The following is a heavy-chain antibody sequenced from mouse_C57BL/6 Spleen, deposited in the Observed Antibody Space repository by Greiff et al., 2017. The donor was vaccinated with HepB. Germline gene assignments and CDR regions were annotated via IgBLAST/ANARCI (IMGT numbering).Heavy chain of an antibody. J-gene: IGHJ1*03. Sequence: QVHVKQSGAELVKPGASVKLSCKASGYTFTSYWMHWVKQRPGQGLEWIGMIHPNSGSTNYNEKFKSKATLTVDKSSSTAYMQLSSLTSEDSAVYYCAREDYYGSSPSRYFDVWGTGTTVTVSS. CDR3: AREDYYGSSPSRYFDV. D-gene: IGHD1-1*01. V-gene: IGHV1-64*01. CDR1: GYTFTSYW. CDR2: IHPNSGST.